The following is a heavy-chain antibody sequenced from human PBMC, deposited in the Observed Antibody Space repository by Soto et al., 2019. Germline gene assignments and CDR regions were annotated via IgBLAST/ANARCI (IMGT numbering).Heavy chain of an antibody. Sequence: PSETLSLTCTVSGGSISSYDWSWIRQPPGKGLEWIGYIYYSGSTNYNPSLKSRVTISVDTSKNQFSLKLSSVTAADTAVYYCARTQGVVPAAGPNDPYYYYYYYMDVWGKGTTVTVSS. D-gene: IGHD2-2*01. CDR3: ARTQGVVPAAGPNDPYYYYYYYMDV. V-gene: IGHV4-59*01. CDR1: GGSISSYD. CDR2: IYYSGST. J-gene: IGHJ6*03.